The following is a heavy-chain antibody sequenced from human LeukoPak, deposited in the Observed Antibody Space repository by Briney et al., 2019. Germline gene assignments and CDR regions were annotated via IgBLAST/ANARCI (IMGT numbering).Heavy chain of an antibody. D-gene: IGHD3-10*01. CDR1: GFTFSSYA. CDR3: AKAQPLHRSGPFDY. V-gene: IGHV3-23*01. J-gene: IGHJ4*02. Sequence: GGSLRLSCAASGFTFSSYAMSWVRQAPGKGPEWVSTIGGTGGTTYYADSVKGRFTISRDNSKNTLYLQMNSLRAEDTAVYYCAKAQPLHRSGPFDYWGQGTLVTVSS. CDR2: IGGTGGTT.